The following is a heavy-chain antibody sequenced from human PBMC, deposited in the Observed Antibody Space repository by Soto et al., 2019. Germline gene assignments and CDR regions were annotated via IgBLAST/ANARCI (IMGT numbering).Heavy chain of an antibody. V-gene: IGHV1-8*02. D-gene: IGHD2-8*01. CDR1: GYTFTSYG. Sequence: ASVKVSCKASGYTFTSYGITWVRQDSGQGLEYVGWISPDSGKTDYAQKFQGRVTMTRDTSINTVYMELSSLRSDDTAVYYCARVYGYYYYYMDVWGKGTTVTVSS. CDR2: ISPDSGKT. J-gene: IGHJ6*03. CDR3: ARVYGYYYYYMDV.